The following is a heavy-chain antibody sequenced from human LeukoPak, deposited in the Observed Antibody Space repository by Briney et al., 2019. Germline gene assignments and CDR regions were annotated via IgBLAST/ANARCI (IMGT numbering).Heavy chain of an antibody. CDR2: ISGSGGST. CDR1: GFTFSSYA. J-gene: IGHJ4*02. D-gene: IGHD3-22*01. V-gene: IGHV3-23*01. Sequence: GRSLRLSCAASGFTFSSYAMSWVRQAPGKGLEWVSAISGSGGSTYYADSVKGRFTISRDNSKNTLYLQMNSLRAEDTAVYYCAKCSYYYDSSNSAYWGQGTLVTVSS. CDR3: AKCSYYYDSSNSAY.